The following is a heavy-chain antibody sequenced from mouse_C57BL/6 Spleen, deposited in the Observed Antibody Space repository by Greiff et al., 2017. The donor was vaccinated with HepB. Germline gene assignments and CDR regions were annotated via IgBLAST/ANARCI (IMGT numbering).Heavy chain of an antibody. CDR2: IHPNSGST. CDR1: GYTFTSYW. V-gene: IGHV1-64*01. Sequence: VQLQQSGAELVKPGASVKLSCKASGYTFTSYWMHWVKQRPGQGLEWIGMIHPNSGSTNYNEKFKSKATLTVDKSSSTAYMQLSSLTSEDSAVDSCASSTMITRAMDYWGQGASVTVSS. D-gene: IGHD2-4*01. J-gene: IGHJ4*01. CDR3: ASSTMITRAMDY.